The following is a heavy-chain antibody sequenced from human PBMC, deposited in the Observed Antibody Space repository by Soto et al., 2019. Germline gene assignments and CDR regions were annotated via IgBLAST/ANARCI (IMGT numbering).Heavy chain of an antibody. CDR3: ARDGVDTATGYYYGMDV. CDR2: IIPILGIA. J-gene: IGHJ6*02. D-gene: IGHD5-18*01. CDR1: GGTFSSYT. Sequence: ASVKVSCKASGGTFSSYTISWVRQAPGQGLEWMGRIIPILGIANYAQKFQGRVTITADKSTSTAYMELRSLRSDDTAVYYCARDGVDTATGYYYGMDVWGQGTTVTVSS. V-gene: IGHV1-69*04.